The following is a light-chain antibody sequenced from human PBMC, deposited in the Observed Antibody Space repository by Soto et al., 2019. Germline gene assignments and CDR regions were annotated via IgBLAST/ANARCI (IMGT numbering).Light chain of an antibody. J-gene: IGKJ2*01. CDR1: QSVSSNY. CDR3: QRFRHSPIMYT. CDR2: GAS. Sequence: EIVLTQSPGTLSLSPGERATLSCRASQSVSSNYIAWYQQKPGQAPRLLIYGASTRATGIPERFSGSASGTDFSLTISRLKPEDFAVYYCQRFRHSPIMYTFVQGTKLEIK. V-gene: IGKV3-20*01.